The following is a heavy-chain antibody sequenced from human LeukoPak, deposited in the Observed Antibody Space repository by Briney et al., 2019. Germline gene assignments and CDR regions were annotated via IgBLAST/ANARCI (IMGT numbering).Heavy chain of an antibody. J-gene: IGHJ6*03. D-gene: IGHD6-13*01. CDR1: GFTFDDYT. CDR3: AKQAAGLLNYYMDV. Sequence: GGSLRLSCAASGFTFDDYTMHWVRQAPGKGLEWVSLITWDGGSTYYADSVKGRFTISRDNSKNSLYLQMNSLRTEDTALYYCAKQAAGLLNYYMDVWGKGTTVTVSS. CDR2: ITWDGGST. V-gene: IGHV3-43*01.